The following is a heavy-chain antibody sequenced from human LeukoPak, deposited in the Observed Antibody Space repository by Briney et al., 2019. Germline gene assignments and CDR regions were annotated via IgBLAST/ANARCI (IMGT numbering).Heavy chain of an antibody. V-gene: IGHV1-2*02. J-gene: IGHJ4*02. D-gene: IGHD1-26*01. CDR1: GYTFTGYY. CDR3: ARSSEVVGATHFDY. Sequence: ASVKVSCKASGYTFTGYYMHWVRQAPGQGLEWMGWINPNSGGTNYAQKFQGRVTMTRDTSISTAYMELSRLGSDDTAVYYCARSSEVVGATHFDYWGQGTLVTVSS. CDR2: INPNSGGT.